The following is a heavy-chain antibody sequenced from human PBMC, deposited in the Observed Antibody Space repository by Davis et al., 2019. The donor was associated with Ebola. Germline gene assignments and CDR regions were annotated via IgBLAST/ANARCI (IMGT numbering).Heavy chain of an antibody. V-gene: IGHV4-30-4*01. Sequence: SETLSLTCAVYGGSFSGYYWSWIRQPPGKGLEWIGYIYYSGSTYYNPSLKSRVTISVDTSKNQFSLHLTSVTAADTAVYFCARKSLQFNWFDPWGLGTQVIVSS. D-gene: IGHD4-11*01. CDR3: ARKSLQFNWFDP. J-gene: IGHJ5*01. CDR1: GGSFSGYY. CDR2: IYYSGST.